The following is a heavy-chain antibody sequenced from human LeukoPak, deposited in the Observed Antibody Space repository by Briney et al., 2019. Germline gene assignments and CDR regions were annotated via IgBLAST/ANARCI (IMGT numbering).Heavy chain of an antibody. Sequence: GGSLRLSCAASGFTVSSNYMSWVRQAPGKGLEWVSVIYSGGSTYYADSVKGRFTISRDNSKNTLYLQMNSLRAEDTAVYYCAAEYYYDSSPFDPWGQGTLVTVSS. V-gene: IGHV3-66*01. CDR3: AAEYYYDSSPFDP. CDR2: IYSGGST. CDR1: GFTVSSNY. D-gene: IGHD3-22*01. J-gene: IGHJ5*02.